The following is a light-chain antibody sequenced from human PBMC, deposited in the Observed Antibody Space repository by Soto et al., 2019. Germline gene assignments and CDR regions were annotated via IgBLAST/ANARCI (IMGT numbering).Light chain of an antibody. CDR2: EVF. CDR1: SNDVGAFDY. J-gene: IGLJ2*01. Sequence: QSALTQPASVSASPGQSISISCTGTSNDVGAFDYVSWYQQHPGKAPKLIIFEVFNRPSGVSTRFFGSKSGSTASLTISGLQAEDEADYFCSSYTTNNAHVFGGGTKLTVL. CDR3: SSYTTNNAHV. V-gene: IGLV2-14*01.